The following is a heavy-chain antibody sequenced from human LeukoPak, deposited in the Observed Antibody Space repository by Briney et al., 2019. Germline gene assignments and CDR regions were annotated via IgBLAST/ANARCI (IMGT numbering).Heavy chain of an antibody. CDR2: INPNSGGT. V-gene: IGHV1-2*02. Sequence: ASVKVSFKASGYTFIGYYIHWVRQAPGQRLEWMGWINPNSGGTNYAQKFQGRVTITRDTSISTAHMELSGLRSDDTAVYYCARDEGGYGGTYYGYFDYWGQGTLVTVSS. CDR3: ARDEGGYGGTYYGYFDY. D-gene: IGHD1-26*01. CDR1: GYTFIGYY. J-gene: IGHJ4*02.